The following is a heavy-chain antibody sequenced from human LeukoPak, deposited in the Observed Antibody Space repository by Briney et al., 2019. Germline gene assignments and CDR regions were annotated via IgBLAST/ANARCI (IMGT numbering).Heavy chain of an antibody. V-gene: IGHV3-7*01. Sequence: GGSLRLSCAASGFTFSNHWMSWVRQAPGKGLEWVANIKQDGSDKYYVDSVKGRFTISRDNAKNSLYLQMNSLRAEDTAMYYCARDYCSRTSCHYVFDIWGQGTMVTVSS. CDR2: IKQDGSDK. CDR1: GFTFSNHW. CDR3: ARDYCSRTSCHYVFDI. D-gene: IGHD2-2*01. J-gene: IGHJ3*02.